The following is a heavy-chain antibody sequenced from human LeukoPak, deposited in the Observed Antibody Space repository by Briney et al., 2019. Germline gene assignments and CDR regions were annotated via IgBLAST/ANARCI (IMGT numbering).Heavy chain of an antibody. CDR3: ARGPPHYDFWSGYSHFDY. D-gene: IGHD3-3*01. Sequence: SETLSLTCAVYGGSFSGYYWSWIRQPPGKGLEWIGEINHSGSTNYNPSLKSRVTISVDTSKNQFSLKLSSVTAADTAVYYCARGPPHYDFWSGYSHFDYWGQGTLVTVSS. J-gene: IGHJ4*02. V-gene: IGHV4-34*01. CDR2: INHSGST. CDR1: GGSFSGYY.